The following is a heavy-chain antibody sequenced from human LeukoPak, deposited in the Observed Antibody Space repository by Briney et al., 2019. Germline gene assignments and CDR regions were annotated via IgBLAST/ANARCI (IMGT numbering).Heavy chain of an antibody. J-gene: IGHJ4*02. CDR1: GDSISINNYY. Sequence: NPSETLSLTCTVSGDSISINNYYWGWIRQPPGKGLEWIGNIYYSGSTYYNPTLKSRVTISVDTSKNQFSLKLSSVTAADTAVYYCARLPRYDFWSWGQGTLVTVSS. D-gene: IGHD3-3*01. V-gene: IGHV4-39*01. CDR2: IYYSGST. CDR3: ARLPRYDFWS.